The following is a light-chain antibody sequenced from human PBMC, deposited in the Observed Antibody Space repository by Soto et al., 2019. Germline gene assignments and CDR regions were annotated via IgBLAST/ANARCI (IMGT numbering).Light chain of an antibody. Sequence: QAVLTQPASVSGSPGQSITISCTGTSSDVDTYKYVSWYQQHPGKAPKLMIYEVSYRPSRVSDRFSGSKSGNTASLTISGLQAEDEADYYCCSYAGSTTRVQFGGGTKVTVL. J-gene: IGLJ2*01. CDR3: CSYAGSTTRVQ. CDR2: EVS. CDR1: SSDVDTYKY. V-gene: IGLV2-14*01.